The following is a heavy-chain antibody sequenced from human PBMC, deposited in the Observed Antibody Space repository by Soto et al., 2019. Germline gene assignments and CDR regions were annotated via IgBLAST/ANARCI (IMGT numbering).Heavy chain of an antibody. CDR1: GGSISSSSYY. V-gene: IGHV4-39*01. Sequence: QLQLQESGPGLVKPSETQSLTCTVSGGSISSSSYYWGWIRQPPGKGLEWIGRIYYSGSTYYNPSLKSRVTISVDTSKNQFSLKLSSVTAADTAVYYCARHVGSGNWFDPWGQGTLVTVSA. J-gene: IGHJ5*02. CDR2: IYYSGST. CDR3: ARHVGSGNWFDP. D-gene: IGHD3-10*01.